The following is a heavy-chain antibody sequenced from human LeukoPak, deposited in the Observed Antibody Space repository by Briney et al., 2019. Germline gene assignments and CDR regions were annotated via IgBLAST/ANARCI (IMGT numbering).Heavy chain of an antibody. V-gene: IGHV4-34*01. CDR2: INHSGST. D-gene: IGHD6-13*01. Sequence: PSETLSLTCTVSGGSISSYYWSWIRQPPGKGLEWIGEINHSGSTNYNPSLKSRVTISVDTSKNQFSLKLSSATAADTAVYYCARGAGIAAAGYFDYWGQGTLVTVSS. J-gene: IGHJ4*02. CDR1: GGSISSYY. CDR3: ARGAGIAAAGYFDY.